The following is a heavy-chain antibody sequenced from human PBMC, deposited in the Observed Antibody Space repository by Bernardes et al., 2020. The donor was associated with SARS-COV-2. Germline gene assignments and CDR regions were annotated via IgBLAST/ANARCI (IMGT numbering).Heavy chain of an antibody. CDR1: GFTVSSNY. Sequence: GGSLRLSCAASGFTVSSNYMSWVRQAPGKGLEWVSVIYSGGSTYYADSVKGRFTISRDNSKNTLYLQMNSLRAEDTAVYYCARVPAATTYYYYGMDVWGQGTTVTVSS. CDR2: IYSGGST. J-gene: IGHJ6*02. D-gene: IGHD2-2*01. V-gene: IGHV3-66*01. CDR3: ARVPAATTYYYYGMDV.